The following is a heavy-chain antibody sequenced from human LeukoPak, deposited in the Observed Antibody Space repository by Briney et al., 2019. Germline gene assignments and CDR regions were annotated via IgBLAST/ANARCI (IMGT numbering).Heavy chain of an antibody. J-gene: IGHJ6*02. V-gene: IGHV1-8*01. CDR2: MNPNSGNT. CDR1: GYTFTSYD. Sequence: GASVKVSCKASGYTFTSYDINWVRQATGQGLEWMGWMNPNSGNTGYAQKFQGRVTMTRNTSISTAYMELSSLRSEDTAVYYCARAPIFGVVIIKGYYYYGMDVWGQGTTVTVSS. CDR3: ARAPIFGVVIIKGYYYYGMDV. D-gene: IGHD3-3*01.